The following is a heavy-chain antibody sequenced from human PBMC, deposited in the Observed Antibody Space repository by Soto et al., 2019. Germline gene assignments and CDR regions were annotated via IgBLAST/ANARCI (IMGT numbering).Heavy chain of an antibody. D-gene: IGHD3-22*01. J-gene: IGHJ4*01. CDR1: EFTFSNYA. CDR3: AKNPGYYFDSTGYHFDY. Sequence: GGSLRLSFAASEFTFSNYAMSWVRQAPGKGLEWVSAISYGGGTTYYADSVKGRFTISRDNSKNTLYLQMNSLRAEDTAVYYCAKNPGYYFDSTGYHFDYWGHGT. CDR2: ISYGGGTT. V-gene: IGHV3-23*01.